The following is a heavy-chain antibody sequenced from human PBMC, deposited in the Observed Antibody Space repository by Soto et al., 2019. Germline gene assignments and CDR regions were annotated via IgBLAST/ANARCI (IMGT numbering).Heavy chain of an antibody. D-gene: IGHD6-19*01. J-gene: IGHJ4*02. CDR3: AKVGSSGWRRTSFDY. CDR1: GGTFSSYA. V-gene: IGHV1-69*13. Sequence: SVKVSCKASGGTFSSYAISWVRQAPGQGLEWMGGIIPIFGTANYAQKFQGRVTITADESTSTAYMALSSLRSEDTAAYYCAKVGSSGWRRTSFDYWGQGHLVT. CDR2: IIPIFGTA.